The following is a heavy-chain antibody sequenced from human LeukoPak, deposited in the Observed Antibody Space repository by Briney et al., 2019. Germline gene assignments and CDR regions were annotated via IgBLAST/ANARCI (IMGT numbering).Heavy chain of an antibody. Sequence: SVKVSCKASRDTFSTYALSWVRQAPGQGLEWMGRIVPIFGRTNYAQKFQDRVTITADKSTSTIYMELSSLRSEDTAIYYCSSLMTIVQNGGFDHWGQGTLVTVSS. V-gene: IGHV1-69*04. D-gene: IGHD4/OR15-4a*01. CDR1: RDTFSTYA. J-gene: IGHJ4*02. CDR2: IVPIFGRT. CDR3: SSLMTIVQNGGFDH.